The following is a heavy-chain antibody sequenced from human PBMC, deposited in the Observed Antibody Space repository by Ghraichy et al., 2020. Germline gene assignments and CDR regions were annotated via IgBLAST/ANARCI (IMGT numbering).Heavy chain of an antibody. CDR3: AKNRGHPYSAYTFDY. D-gene: IGHD2-15*01. J-gene: IGHJ4*02. V-gene: IGHV3-23*01. CDR2: IFGGGTYS. CDR1: GFAFGDYA. Sequence: GESLNISCAASGFAFGDYAVSWVRQAPGKGLEWVSLIFGGGTYSYYADSVKGRFTISRDNSKSTLYLQLNSLRAEDTAVYFCAKNRGHPYSAYTFDYWGQGALVTVSS.